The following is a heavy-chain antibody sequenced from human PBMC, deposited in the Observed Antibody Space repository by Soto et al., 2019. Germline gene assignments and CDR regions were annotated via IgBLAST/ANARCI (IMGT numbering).Heavy chain of an antibody. CDR1: GYTFNSYG. D-gene: IGHD3-9*01. CDR2: ISAYNGNT. V-gene: IGHV1-18*01. J-gene: IGHJ3*02. Sequence: QVQLVQSGAEVKKPGASVKVSCKASGYTFNSYGITWVLQAPGQGREWMGWISAYNGNTNYAQNLQGRVTMTTDTSTSTAYMELRSMRSDDTAVYYCARDQYEILHGYYSGDAFAIWGQGTMVTVSS. CDR3: ARDQYEILHGYYSGDAFAI.